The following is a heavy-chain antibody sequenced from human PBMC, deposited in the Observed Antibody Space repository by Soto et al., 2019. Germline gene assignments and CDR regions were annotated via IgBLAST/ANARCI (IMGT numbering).Heavy chain of an antibody. CDR2: IKQDGSEK. D-gene: IGHD2-2*01. Sequence: EMQLVESGGGLVQPGGSLRLSCAASEFSFSSYWMSWVRQAPGKGLEWVANIKQDGSEKNLVDSVKGRFTISRDNAKNSLFLQMNSLRVEDTAVYYCARDCSSASCFLYSYYYYAMGVWGQGTTVTVSS. V-gene: IGHV3-7*01. CDR3: ARDCSSASCFLYSYYYYAMGV. CDR1: EFSFSSYW. J-gene: IGHJ6*02.